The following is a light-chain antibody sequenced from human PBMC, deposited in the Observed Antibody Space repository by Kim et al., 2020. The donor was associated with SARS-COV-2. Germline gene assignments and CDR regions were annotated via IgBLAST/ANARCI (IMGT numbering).Light chain of an antibody. CDR3: QQHINWPT. CDR2: YAS. Sequence: SSAQRDRPSLTCRASQSGSNYWARYQPDPGHSPRLLSAYASDRATGIPVRFSGCGSGTDFTLSISSLEPVDFAVYYWQQHINWPTFGGGTKVDIK. CDR1: QSGSNY. J-gene: IGKJ4*01. V-gene: IGKV3-11*01.